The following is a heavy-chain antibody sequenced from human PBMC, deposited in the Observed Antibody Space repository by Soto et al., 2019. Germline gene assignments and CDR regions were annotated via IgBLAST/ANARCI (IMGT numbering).Heavy chain of an antibody. D-gene: IGHD5-12*01. CDR2: IYLGDSDT. Sequence: GESLKISCKGSGYNYWIGWVRQMPGKGLECMGIIYLGDSDTRYSPSFQGQVTISADKSISTAYLQWRSLKASDSAMYYCAIRTGYDSGWFDSWGQGTPV. J-gene: IGHJ5*01. CDR1: GYNYW. V-gene: IGHV5-51*01. CDR3: AIRTGYDSGWFDS.